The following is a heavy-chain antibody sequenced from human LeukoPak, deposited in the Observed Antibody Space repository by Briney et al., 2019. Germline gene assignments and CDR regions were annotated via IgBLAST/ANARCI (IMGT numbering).Heavy chain of an antibody. J-gene: IGHJ4*02. Sequence: SETLSLTCTVSGGSISSGDYYWSWIRQPPGKGLEWIGYIYYSGSTYYNPSLKSRVTISVDTSKNQFSLKLSSVTAADTAVYYCARTPEVWGSYRDYWGQGTLVTVSS. CDR1: GGSISSGDYY. CDR3: ARTPEVWGSYRDY. D-gene: IGHD3-16*02. V-gene: IGHV4-30-4*01. CDR2: IYYSGST.